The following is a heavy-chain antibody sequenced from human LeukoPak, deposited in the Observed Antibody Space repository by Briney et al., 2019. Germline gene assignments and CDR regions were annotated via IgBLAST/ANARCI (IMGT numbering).Heavy chain of an antibody. CDR2: ISYDGSNK. CDR3: AKDRGGFNWFDP. V-gene: IGHV3-30*18. CDR1: GFTFSSYG. D-gene: IGHD3-10*01. Sequence: GGSLRLSCAASGFTFSSYGMHWVRPAPGKGLEWVAVISYDGSNKYYADSVKGRFTISRDNSKNTLYLQMNSLRAEDTAVYYCAKDRGGFNWFDPWGQGTLVTVS. J-gene: IGHJ5*02.